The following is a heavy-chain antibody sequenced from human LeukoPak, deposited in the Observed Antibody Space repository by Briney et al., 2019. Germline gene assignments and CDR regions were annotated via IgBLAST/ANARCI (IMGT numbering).Heavy chain of an antibody. CDR2: IYYSGST. J-gene: IGHJ3*02. CDR3: ARVGDGTFDI. D-gene: IGHD3-16*01. V-gene: IGHV4-31*03. CDR1: GGSISSGGYY. Sequence: PSQTLSLTCTVSGGSISSGGYYWSWIRQHPGKGLEWIGYIYYSGSTNYNPSLKSRVTMSVDTSENHFSLRLTSVTAADTAVYYCARVGDGTFDIWGQGTMVTVSS.